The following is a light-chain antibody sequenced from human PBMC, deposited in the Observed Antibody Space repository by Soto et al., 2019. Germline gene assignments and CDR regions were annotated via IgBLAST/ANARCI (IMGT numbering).Light chain of an antibody. V-gene: IGKV1-5*01. Sequence: DIQMTQSPSIPSASVGDRVTITCRASHSISSWLTWYQQKPGKAPKLLIYDASSLESGVPSRFSGSGSGTEFTLTISSLQPDDFATYYCQQYNSYLFTFGPGTKVDIK. CDR3: QQYNSYLFT. CDR1: HSISSW. CDR2: DAS. J-gene: IGKJ3*01.